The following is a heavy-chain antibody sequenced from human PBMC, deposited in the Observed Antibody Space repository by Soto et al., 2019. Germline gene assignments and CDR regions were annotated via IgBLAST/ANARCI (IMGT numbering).Heavy chain of an antibody. Sequence: QVQLVQSGPEVKKPGSSVKVSCEASGGTFSNFAVNWVRQAPGQGLEWVGGIIPLFNVAKYAQKFEGRVTIVSDDSTSTAYMDLSSLRSDDTAVYYCSASGRDVLESDYKDTEGLDIWGQGTMVTVSS. J-gene: IGHJ3*02. CDR2: IIPLFNVA. CDR3: SASGRDVLESDYKDTEGLDI. D-gene: IGHD4-4*01. V-gene: IGHV1-69*01. CDR1: GGTFSNFA.